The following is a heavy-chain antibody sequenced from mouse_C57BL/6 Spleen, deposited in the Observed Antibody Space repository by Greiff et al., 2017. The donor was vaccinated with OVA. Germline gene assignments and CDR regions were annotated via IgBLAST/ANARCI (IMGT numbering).Heavy chain of an antibody. CDR1: GFTFSSYA. CDR2: ISDGGSYT. CDR3: ARDLMTPYYFDY. Sequence: EVKLVESGGGLVKPGGSLKLSCAASGFTFSSYAMSWVRQTPEKRLEWVATISDGGSYTYYPDNVKGRFTISRDNAKNNLYLQMSHLKSEDTAMYYCARDLMTPYYFDYWGQGTTLTVSS. V-gene: IGHV5-4*01. J-gene: IGHJ2*01.